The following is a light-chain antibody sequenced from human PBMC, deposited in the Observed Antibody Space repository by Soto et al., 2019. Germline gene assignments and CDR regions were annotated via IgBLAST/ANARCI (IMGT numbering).Light chain of an antibody. CDR3: QHRSNWPIT. CDR1: QSISSY. J-gene: IGKJ5*01. CDR2: GAS. V-gene: IGKV3-11*01. Sequence: EIVLTQSPATLSLSPGKRATLSCRASQSISSYLAWYQHRPGQAPRLLIYGASNRATGIPARFSGSGSGTDFTLTISSLEPEDFAVYYCQHRSNWPITFCQGTRLEIK.